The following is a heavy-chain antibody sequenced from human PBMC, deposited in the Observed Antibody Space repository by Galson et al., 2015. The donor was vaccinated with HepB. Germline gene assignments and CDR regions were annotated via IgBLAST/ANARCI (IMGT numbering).Heavy chain of an antibody. Sequence: SLRLSCAASGFTFSSYSMNWVRQAPGKGLEWVSSISSSSSYIYYADSVKGRFTISRDNAKNSLYLQMNSLRAEDTAVYYCARDRGPILTGYYRPYYYYGMDVWGQGTTVTVPS. D-gene: IGHD3-9*01. CDR3: ARDRGPILTGYYRPYYYYGMDV. V-gene: IGHV3-21*01. CDR1: GFTFSSYS. CDR2: ISSSSSYI. J-gene: IGHJ6*02.